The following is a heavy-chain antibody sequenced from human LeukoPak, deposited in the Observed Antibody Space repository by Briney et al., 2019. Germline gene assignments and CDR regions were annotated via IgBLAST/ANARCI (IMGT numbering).Heavy chain of an antibody. CDR2: IIPIFGTA. CDR1: GFTFSSYA. J-gene: IGHJ5*02. D-gene: IGHD1-26*01. CDR3: ALSGSYPNWFDP. Sequence: GRSLRLSCAASGFTFSSYAISWVRQAPGQGLEWMGGIIPIFGTANYAQKFQGRVTITADESTSTAYMELSSLRSEDTAVYYCALSGSYPNWFDPWGQGTLVTVSS. V-gene: IGHV1-69*01.